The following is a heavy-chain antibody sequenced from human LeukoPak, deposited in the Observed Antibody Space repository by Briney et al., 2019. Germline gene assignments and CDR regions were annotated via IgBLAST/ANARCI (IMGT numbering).Heavy chain of an antibody. CDR2: IYHSGST. V-gene: IGHV4-38-2*01. CDR1: GYSISSGYY. J-gene: IGHJ4*02. CDR3: ATLTGAGPAAIVNY. Sequence: SETLSLTCAVSGYSISSGYYWGWIRPPPGKGLEWIGSIYHSGSTHYNPSSKSRVTISVDTSKNQFSLKVSSVTAADTAVYYCATLTGAGPAAIVNYWGQGTLVTVSS. D-gene: IGHD2-2*01.